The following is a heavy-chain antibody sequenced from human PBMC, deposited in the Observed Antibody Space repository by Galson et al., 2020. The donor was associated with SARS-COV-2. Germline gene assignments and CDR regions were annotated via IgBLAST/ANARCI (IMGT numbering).Heavy chain of an antibody. Sequence: SLKISCAASGFTFDDYAMHWVRQAPGKGLEWVSGISWNSGSIGYADSVKGRFTISRDNAKNSLYLQMNSLRAKDTALYYCAKTGAGDYAFSFDYWGQGTLVTVSS. V-gene: IGHV3-9*01. J-gene: IGHJ4*02. CDR3: AKTGAGDYAFSFDY. CDR2: ISWNSGSI. D-gene: IGHD4-17*01. CDR1: GFTFDDYA.